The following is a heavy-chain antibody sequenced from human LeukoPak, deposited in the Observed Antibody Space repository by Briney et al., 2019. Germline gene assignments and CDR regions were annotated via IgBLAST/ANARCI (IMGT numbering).Heavy chain of an antibody. V-gene: IGHV1-69*13. Sequence: ASVKVSCKASGYTFTSYYMHWVRQAPGQGLEWMGGITPMFGTPNYAQKFQDRVTITADESTSTAYMELSSLRSEDTAVYYCVRDGSYYDSSGYYYLYWGQGTLVTVSS. D-gene: IGHD3-22*01. CDR3: VRDGSYYDSSGYYYLY. CDR2: ITPMFGTP. CDR1: GYTFTSYY. J-gene: IGHJ4*02.